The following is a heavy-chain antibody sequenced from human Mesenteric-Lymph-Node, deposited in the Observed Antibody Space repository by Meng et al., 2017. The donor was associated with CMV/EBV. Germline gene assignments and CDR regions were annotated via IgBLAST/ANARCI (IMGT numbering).Heavy chain of an antibody. CDR1: GYTFTRYD. D-gene: IGHD1-1*01. V-gene: IGHV1-8*03. CDR2: VNPNSAHT. Sequence: ASVKVSCKASGYTFTRYDINWVRQATGQGLEWAGWVNPNSAHTGYAQKFQGRVTITRNTSISTAYMELSSLRSEDTAVYYCARVEGVYLDYWGQGTLVTVSS. J-gene: IGHJ4*02. CDR3: ARVEGVYLDY.